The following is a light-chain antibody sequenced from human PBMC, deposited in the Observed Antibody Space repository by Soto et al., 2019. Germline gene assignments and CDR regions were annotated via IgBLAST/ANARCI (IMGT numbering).Light chain of an antibody. J-gene: IGKJ2*01. Sequence: EIVMTQSPATLSVSPGERATLSCRASQSVSSNLAWYQQKPGQAPRLLIYGASTRATGIPARVSGSGSGTAFTLTISSLQFEDFAVYDCQQYNNWPPYTFGQGTKLEIK. CDR3: QQYNNWPPYT. V-gene: IGKV3-15*01. CDR2: GAS. CDR1: QSVSSN.